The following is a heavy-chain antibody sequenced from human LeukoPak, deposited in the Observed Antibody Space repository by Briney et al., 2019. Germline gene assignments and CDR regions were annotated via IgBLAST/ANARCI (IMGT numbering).Heavy chain of an antibody. J-gene: IGHJ4*02. CDR3: ARERDGCPGY. Sequence: GGSLRLSCAPSGFTFSSYSMNWVRQAPGKGLEWVSSVSSSSSYIYYADTVKGRFTISRDNAKNSLYLQMNSLRAEDTAVYYCARERDGCPGYWGQGTLVTVSS. V-gene: IGHV3-21*01. D-gene: IGHD5-24*01. CDR2: VSSSSSYI. CDR1: GFTFSSYS.